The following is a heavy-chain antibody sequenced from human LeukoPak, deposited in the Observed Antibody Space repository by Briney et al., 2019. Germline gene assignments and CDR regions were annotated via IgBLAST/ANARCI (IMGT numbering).Heavy chain of an antibody. CDR2: IHSGGTT. V-gene: IGHV3-53*01. CDR3: ARDCSSSCSPYYGMDV. D-gene: IGHD2-2*01. CDR1: GFTVSSNY. Sequence: GGSLRLSCAASGFTVSSNYMSWARQAPGKGLEWVSIIHSGGTTNYVDSVKGRFTISRDNSRNTLYLQMNSLRAEDTAVYYCARDCSSSCSPYYGMDVWGQGTTVTVSS. J-gene: IGHJ6*02.